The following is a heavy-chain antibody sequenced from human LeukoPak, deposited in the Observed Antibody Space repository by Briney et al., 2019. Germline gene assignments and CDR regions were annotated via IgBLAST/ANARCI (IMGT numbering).Heavy chain of an antibody. Sequence: SETLSLTCTVSGGSISSYYWSWIRQPPGKGLEWIGYIYYSGSTNYNLSLKSRVTISVDTSKNQFSLKLSSVTAADTAVYYCARGRSRDGYNFAFDIWGQGTMVTVSS. V-gene: IGHV4-59*01. CDR2: IYYSGST. CDR1: GGSISSYY. J-gene: IGHJ3*02. D-gene: IGHD5-24*01. CDR3: ARGRSRDGYNFAFDI.